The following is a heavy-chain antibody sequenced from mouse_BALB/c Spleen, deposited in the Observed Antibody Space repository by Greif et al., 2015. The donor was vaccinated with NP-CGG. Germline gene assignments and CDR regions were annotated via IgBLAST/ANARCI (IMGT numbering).Heavy chain of an antibody. D-gene: IGHD4-1*01. CDR2: IYPGSGNT. CDR1: GYTFTDYY. J-gene: IGHJ4*01. Sequence: VQLQQSGPELVKPGASVKISCKASGYTFTDYYVNWVKQKPGQGLEWIGWIYPGSGNTKYNEKFKGKATLTVDTSSSTAYMQLSSLTSEDTAVDFCVRRTGTEAMDYWGQGTSVTVSS. V-gene: IGHV1-84*02. CDR3: VRRTGTEAMDY.